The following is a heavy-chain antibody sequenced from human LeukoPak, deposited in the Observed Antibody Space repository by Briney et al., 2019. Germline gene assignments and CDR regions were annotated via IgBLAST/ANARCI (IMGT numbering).Heavy chain of an antibody. J-gene: IGHJ4*02. V-gene: IGHV3-23*01. D-gene: IGHD2-15*01. CDR3: ANYRRMGLGYCTGGSCSSFDS. CDR2: IGGSGSRA. CDR1: GFTFSRYV. Sequence: PGGSLKLSCGASGFTFSRYVMSWVRQAPGKGLEWVSAIGGSGSRAYYADSVRGRFTISRDNSENTLFLQMNSLRAEDTAVYYCANYRRMGLGYCTGGSCSSFDSWDQGALVTVSS.